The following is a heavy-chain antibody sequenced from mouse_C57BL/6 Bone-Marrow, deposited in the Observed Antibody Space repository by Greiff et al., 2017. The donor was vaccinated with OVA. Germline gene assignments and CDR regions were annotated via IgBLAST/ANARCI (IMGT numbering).Heavy chain of an antibody. V-gene: IGHV5-6*02. J-gene: IGHJ4*01. D-gene: IGHD1-1*01. CDR3: ARPITTVVADENYYAMDY. Sequence: EVMLVESGGDLVKPGGSLKLSCAASGFTFSSYGMSWVRQTPDKRLEWVATISSGGSYTYYPDSVKGRFTISRDNAKNTLYLQMSSLKSEDTAMYYCARPITTVVADENYYAMDYWGQGTSVTVSS. CDR1: GFTFSSYG. CDR2: ISSGGSYT.